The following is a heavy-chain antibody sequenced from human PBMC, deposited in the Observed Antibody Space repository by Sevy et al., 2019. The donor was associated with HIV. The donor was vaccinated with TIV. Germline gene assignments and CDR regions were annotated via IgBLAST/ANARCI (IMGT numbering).Heavy chain of an antibody. V-gene: IGHV4-59*08. Sequence: SETLSLTCTVSGGSINSDHWNWIRQPPGKGLEWVGSVYYTGGTNYNPCPKNRFTISVARTKNQFSLKLSSVTAADTAVYYCARRNDFDIWGQGTMVTVSS. CDR2: VYYTGGT. J-gene: IGHJ3*02. CDR1: GGSINSDH. CDR3: ARRNDFDI.